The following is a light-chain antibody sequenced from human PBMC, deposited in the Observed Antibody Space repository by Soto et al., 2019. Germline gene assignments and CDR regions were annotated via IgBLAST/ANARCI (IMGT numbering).Light chain of an antibody. J-gene: IGKJ5*01. CDR3: QQYNNYPIT. Sequence: DIQMTQSPSSLSASIGDTVTITCRASQDTGNYLAWLQQKPGKAPKPLIYGASSLQSGVPSKFSGSGSGTDFTLTSNTPQPEDFAIYYCQQYNNYPITFGQGKRLEVK. V-gene: IGKV1-16*02. CDR2: GAS. CDR1: QDTGNY.